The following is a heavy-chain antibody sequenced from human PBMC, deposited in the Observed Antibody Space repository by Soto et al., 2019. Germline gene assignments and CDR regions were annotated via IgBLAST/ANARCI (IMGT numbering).Heavy chain of an antibody. CDR2: IIPILGIA. Sequence: ASVKVSCKASGGTFSSYTISWVRQAPGQGLEWMGRIIPILGIANYAQKFQGRVTITADKSTSTAYMELSSLRPEDTAVYYCARDGASEMATITDAFDIWGQGTMVPVSS. V-gene: IGHV1-69*04. J-gene: IGHJ3*02. CDR1: GGTFSSYT. CDR3: ARDGASEMATITDAFDI. D-gene: IGHD5-12*01.